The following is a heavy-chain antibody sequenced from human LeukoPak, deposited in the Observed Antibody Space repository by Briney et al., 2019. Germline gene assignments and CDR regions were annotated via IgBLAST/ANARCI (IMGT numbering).Heavy chain of an antibody. Sequence: GGSLRLSCAASGFTFSSYAMSWVRQAPGKGLEWVSAISGSGGSTYYADSVKGRFTISRDNSKNTLYLQMNSLRAEDTAVYYCARTKPISSSWYYYYYGMDVWGQGTTVTVSS. V-gene: IGHV3-23*01. CDR3: ARTKPISSSWYYYYYGMDV. CDR2: ISGSGGST. CDR1: GFTFSSYA. J-gene: IGHJ6*02. D-gene: IGHD6-13*01.